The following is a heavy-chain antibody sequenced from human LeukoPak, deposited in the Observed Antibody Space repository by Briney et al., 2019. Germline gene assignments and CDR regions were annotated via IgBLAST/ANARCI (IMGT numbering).Heavy chain of an antibody. Sequence: PGGSLRLSCAASGFTFSSYSMNWVRQAPGKGLEWVSSISSSSSYIYYADSVKGRFTISRDNAKDSLYLQMNSLRAEDTAVYYCARWEGSYYYYWGQGTLVTVSS. J-gene: IGHJ4*02. CDR3: ARWEGSYYYY. V-gene: IGHV3-21*01. CDR2: ISSSSSYI. CDR1: GFTFSSYS. D-gene: IGHD1-26*01.